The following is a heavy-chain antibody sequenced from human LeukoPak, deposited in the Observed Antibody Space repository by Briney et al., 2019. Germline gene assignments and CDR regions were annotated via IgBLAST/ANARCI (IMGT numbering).Heavy chain of an antibody. CDR1: GYTSTSYG. CDR3: ARDIGIRWEMATTGGDAFDI. Sequence: ASVKVSCKASGYTSTSYGISWVRQAPGQGLEWMGWISAYNGNTNYAQKLQGRVTMTTDTSTSTAYMELRSLRSDDTAVYYCARDIGIRWEMATTGGDAFDIWGQGTMVTVSS. D-gene: IGHD5-24*01. J-gene: IGHJ3*02. V-gene: IGHV1-18*01. CDR2: ISAYNGNT.